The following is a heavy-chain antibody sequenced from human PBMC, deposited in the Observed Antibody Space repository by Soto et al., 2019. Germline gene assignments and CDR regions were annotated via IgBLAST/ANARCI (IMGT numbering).Heavy chain of an antibody. V-gene: IGHV3-15*01. CDR2: IKSKSEGGTT. CDR3: TREPIAGTTFGYFYGMEV. CDR1: GFTFSNAW. Sequence: PGGSLRLSCAASGFTFSNAWMSWVRQAPGRGLEWVGRIKSKSEGGTTNYAAPVKGRFTISRDDSKNTLYLQMHSLKTEDTALYYCTREPIAGTTFGYFYGMEVWGQGTTVIVSS. J-gene: IGHJ6*02. D-gene: IGHD1-7*01.